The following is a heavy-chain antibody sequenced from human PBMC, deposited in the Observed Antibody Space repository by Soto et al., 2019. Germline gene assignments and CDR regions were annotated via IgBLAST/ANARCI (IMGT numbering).Heavy chain of an antibody. D-gene: IGHD3-3*01. CDR1: GFTFSSYG. CDR3: TIFGVVQPNWFNP. V-gene: IGHV3-30*03. J-gene: IGHJ5*02. Sequence: QPGGSLRLSCAASGFTFSSYGMHWVRQAPGKGLEWVAVISYDGSNKYYADSVKGRFTISRDNSKNTLYLQMNSLRAEDTAVYYCTIFGVVQPNWFNPWGQGTLVTVSS. CDR2: ISYDGSNK.